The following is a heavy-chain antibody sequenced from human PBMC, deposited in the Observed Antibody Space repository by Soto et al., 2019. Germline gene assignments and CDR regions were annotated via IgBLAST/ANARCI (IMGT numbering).Heavy chain of an antibody. CDR3: ASAWVPSYYYGMDV. Sequence: QVQLVQSGAEVKKPGSSVKVSCKASGGTFSSYAISWVRQAPGQGLEWMGGIIPIFGTADYAQKFQGRVAXPADASTSTAYMELSSLRSEDTAVYYCASAWVPSYYYGMDVWGQGTTVTVSS. CDR1: GGTFSSYA. CDR2: IIPIFGTA. V-gene: IGHV1-69*12. J-gene: IGHJ6*02. D-gene: IGHD1-26*01.